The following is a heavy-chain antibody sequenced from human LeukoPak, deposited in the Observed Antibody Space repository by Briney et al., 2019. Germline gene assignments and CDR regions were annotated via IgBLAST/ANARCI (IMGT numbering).Heavy chain of an antibody. V-gene: IGHV4-34*01. D-gene: IGHD5-24*01. CDR1: GGSFSGYY. CDR2: INHSGGT. Sequence: SETLSLTCAVYGGSFSGYYWSWIRQPPGKGLEWIGEINHSGGTNYNPSLKSRVTMSVDTSKNQFSLKLSSVTAADTAVYYCAAQMATRAHNSFDPWGQGTLVTVSS. CDR3: AAQMATRAHNSFDP. J-gene: IGHJ5*02.